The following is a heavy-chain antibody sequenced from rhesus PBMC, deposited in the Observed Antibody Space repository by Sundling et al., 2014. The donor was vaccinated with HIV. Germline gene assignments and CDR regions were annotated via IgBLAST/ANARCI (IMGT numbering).Heavy chain of an antibody. D-gene: IGHD6-31*01. J-gene: IGHJ4*01. CDR2: VYGGSGSN. CDR1: GYSISSDNY. Sequence: QEQLQESGPGVVKPSETLSLTCAVSGYSISSDNYWNWIRQPPGNGLEWIGSVYGGSGSNYLNPSLKSRVTISEDTSKNHFSLKLTSMTAADTAVYFCARELPGSGGFDYWGQGILVTVSS. CDR3: ARELPGSGGFDY. V-gene: IGHV4S9*01.